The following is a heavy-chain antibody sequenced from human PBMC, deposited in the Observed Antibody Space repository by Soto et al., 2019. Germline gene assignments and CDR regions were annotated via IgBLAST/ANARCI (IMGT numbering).Heavy chain of an antibody. D-gene: IGHD4-17*01. CDR3: AKARIDYGDLLIFDY. J-gene: IGHJ4*02. CDR2: ISSSSSTT. CDR1: GFTFSSYS. Sequence: GGSLRLSCAASGFTFSSYSMNWVRQAPGKGLEWVSSISSSSSTTYYADSVKGRFTISRDNSKNTLYLQMNSLRAEDTAVYYCAKARIDYGDLLIFDYWGQGTLVTVSS. V-gene: IGHV3-48*01.